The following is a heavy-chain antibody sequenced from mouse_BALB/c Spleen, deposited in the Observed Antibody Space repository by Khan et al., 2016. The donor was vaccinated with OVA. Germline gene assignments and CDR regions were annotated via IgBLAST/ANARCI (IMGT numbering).Heavy chain of an antibody. CDR3: ARDGSRYNYATDY. D-gene: IGHD2-3*01. V-gene: IGHV3-2*02. CDR2: ISYSGST. Sequence: EVQLQESGPGLLKPSQSLSLTCTVTGYSITSDYAWNWIRQFPGNKLEWMGYISYSGSTSYNPALKSRISITRDISRNQFFLQLNSVTTEDTATYYCARDGSRYNYATDYWGQGTSVTVSS. CDR1: GYSITSDYA. J-gene: IGHJ4*01.